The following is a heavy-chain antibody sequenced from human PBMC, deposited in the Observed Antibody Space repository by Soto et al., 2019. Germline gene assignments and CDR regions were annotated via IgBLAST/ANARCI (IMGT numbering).Heavy chain of an antibody. V-gene: IGHV4-61*08. J-gene: IGHJ4*02. Sequence: SETLSLTCAVCGESISSGGSYWNWIRQPPGKGLEWIGYIYYSGSTNYNPSLKSRVTISVDTSKNQFSLKLSSVTAADTAVYYCARRYGYSFDYWGQGTLVTVSS. CDR1: GESISSGGSY. CDR2: IYYSGST. CDR3: ARRYGYSFDY. D-gene: IGHD1-1*01.